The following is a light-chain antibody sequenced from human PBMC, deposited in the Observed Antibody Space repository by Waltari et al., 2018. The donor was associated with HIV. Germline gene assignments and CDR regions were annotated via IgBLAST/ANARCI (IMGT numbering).Light chain of an antibody. V-gene: IGKV4-1*01. CDR2: WAS. CDR1: ENTLYSSNNKNY. CDR3: QQYYGPPYT. J-gene: IGKJ2*01. Sequence: DIVLIQSPDLLAVPLGESVTINCKSSENTLYSSNNKNYLAWYQQRPGQPPKVLIYWASTRESGVPDRFSGSGSGTDFTLTISSLQAEDVAVYYCQQYYGPPYTFGQGTKLEIK.